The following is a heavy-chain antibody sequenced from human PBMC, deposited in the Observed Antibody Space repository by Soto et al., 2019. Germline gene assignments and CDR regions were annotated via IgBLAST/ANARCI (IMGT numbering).Heavy chain of an antibody. D-gene: IGHD6-13*01. Sequence: SETLSLTCTVSGGSITSYYWSWIRQAPGKGLEWIGYKYNSVTTNYNPSLKSRVTKSVDTSKNQFSLKLSSVTAADTAVYYCAREGNSWQYDFWGQGTPVTVSS. CDR1: GGSITSYY. V-gene: IGHV4-4*08. CDR2: KYNSVTT. CDR3: AREGNSWQYDF. J-gene: IGHJ4*02.